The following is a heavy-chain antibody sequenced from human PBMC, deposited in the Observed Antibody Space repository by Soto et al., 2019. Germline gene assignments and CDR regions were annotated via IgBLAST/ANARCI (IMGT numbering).Heavy chain of an antibody. CDR3: ARDPPTYSSGWRQRYYYGMDV. Sequence: EVQLVESGGGLVQPGGSLRLSCAASGFTFSSYEMNWVRQAPGKGLEWVSYISSSGSTIYYADSVKGRFTISRDNAKNSLYLQMNSLRAEDTAVYYCARDPPTYSSGWRQRYYYGMDVWGQGTTVTVSS. J-gene: IGHJ6*02. D-gene: IGHD6-19*01. CDR1: GFTFSSYE. V-gene: IGHV3-48*03. CDR2: ISSSGSTI.